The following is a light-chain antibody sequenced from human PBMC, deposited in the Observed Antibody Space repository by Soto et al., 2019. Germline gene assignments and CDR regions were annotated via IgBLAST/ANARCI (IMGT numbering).Light chain of an antibody. V-gene: IGKV1-39*01. CDR3: QQSYSTPGIT. J-gene: IGKJ5*01. Sequence: DIQMTQSPSSLSASVGDRVTITCRASQSISSYLNWYQQKPGKAPKLLIYAASSLQSGVPSRFSGSGSGTDFTVTISSLQPEDFATYYCQQSYSTPGITFGQGTRLEIK. CDR1: QSISSY. CDR2: AAS.